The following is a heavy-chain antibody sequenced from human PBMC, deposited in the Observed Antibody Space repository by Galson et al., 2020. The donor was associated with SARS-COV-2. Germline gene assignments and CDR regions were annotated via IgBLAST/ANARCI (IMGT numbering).Heavy chain of an antibody. V-gene: IGHV4-31*03. J-gene: IGHJ6*02. CDR2: IYYSGST. D-gene: IGHD3-9*01. Sequence: SQTLSLTCTVSGGSISSGGYYWSWIRQHPGKGLEWIGYIYYSGSTYYNPSLKSRVTISVDTSKNQFSLKLSSVTAADTAVYYCAREKVVLRYFDPRSTVYYYYGMDVWGQGTTVTVSS. CDR1: GGSISSGGYY. CDR3: AREKVVLRYFDPRSTVYYYYGMDV.